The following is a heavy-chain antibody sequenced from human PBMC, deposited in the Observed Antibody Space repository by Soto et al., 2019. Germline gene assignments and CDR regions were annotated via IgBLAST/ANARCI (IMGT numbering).Heavy chain of an antibody. V-gene: IGHV3-48*03. CDR2: ISSSGSTI. Sequence: GGSLRLSCAASGFTFSLYEMSWVRQAPGKGLEWISYISSSGSTIYYADSVKGRFTISRDNAKNSLFLQMNSLRAEDTAVYYCARDGYGDPYYYYAMDVWGQGTTVTVSS. CDR1: GFTFSLYE. D-gene: IGHD4-17*01. J-gene: IGHJ6*02. CDR3: ARDGYGDPYYYYAMDV.